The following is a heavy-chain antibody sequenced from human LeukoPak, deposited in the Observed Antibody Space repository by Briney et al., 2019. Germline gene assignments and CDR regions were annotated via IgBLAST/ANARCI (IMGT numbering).Heavy chain of an antibody. Sequence: GASVKVSCKASGYTFTNYAMHWVRQAPGQRLEWMGWINAGNGNTKYSQRFQGRVSITRDTSASTVYMELSRLRSEDSAVYYCASRGYYGMDVWGQGTTVTVSS. V-gene: IGHV1-3*01. CDR2: INAGNGNT. CDR1: GYTFTNYA. J-gene: IGHJ6*02. CDR3: ASRGYYGMDV.